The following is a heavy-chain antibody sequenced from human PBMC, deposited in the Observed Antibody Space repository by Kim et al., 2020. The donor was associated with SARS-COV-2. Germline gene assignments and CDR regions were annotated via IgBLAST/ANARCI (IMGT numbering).Heavy chain of an antibody. CDR3: ARDCQDYGDFPQGFEY. CDR2: ISVYSGNT. J-gene: IGHJ4*02. D-gene: IGHD4-17*01. CDR1: GYTFTNYG. Sequence: ASVKVSCKASGYTFTNYGISWVRQAPGQGLEWMGGISVYSGNTNYAQKFQDRVTMTADNSTNTAYMDLSTLRSDDTAVYYCARDCQDYGDFPQGFEYWGQGTLVTVSS. V-gene: IGHV1-18*01.